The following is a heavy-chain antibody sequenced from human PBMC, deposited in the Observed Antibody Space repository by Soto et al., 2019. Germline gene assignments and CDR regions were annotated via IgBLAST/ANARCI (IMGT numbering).Heavy chain of an antibody. D-gene: IGHD4-17*01. V-gene: IGHV1-2*04. CDR2: INPNSGGT. CDR1: GYTFTGYY. CDR3: ARDVGDYGDGYYFDY. J-gene: IGHJ4*02. Sequence: ASVKVSCKASGYTFTGYYMHWVRQAPGQGLEWMGWINPNSGGTNYAQKFQGWVTMTRDTSISTAYMELSRLRSDDTAVYYCARDVGDYGDGYYFDYWGQGTLVTVSS.